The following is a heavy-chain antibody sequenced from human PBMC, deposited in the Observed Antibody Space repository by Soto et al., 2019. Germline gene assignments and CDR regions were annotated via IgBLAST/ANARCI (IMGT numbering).Heavy chain of an antibody. CDR3: ARDGGIDGWIRVFDY. Sequence: QVQLVESGGNVVRPGRSLRLSCAASGLTFSKNVMHWLRQAPGKGLEWVAIISYDGSTKYYADSVKGRFTISRDNSRNTRYLQMNSLIPEDTAVYYCARDGGIDGWIRVFDYWGQGTLVTVSS. V-gene: IGHV3-30-3*01. CDR1: GLTFSKNV. J-gene: IGHJ4*02. CDR2: ISYDGSTK. D-gene: IGHD5-18*01.